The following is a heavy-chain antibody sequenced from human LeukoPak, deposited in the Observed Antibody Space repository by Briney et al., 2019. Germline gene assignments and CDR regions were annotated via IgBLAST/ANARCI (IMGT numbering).Heavy chain of an antibody. V-gene: IGHV3-23*01. CDR1: GFTFSSYA. CDR3: AKDLGRLRWSFGYFDY. D-gene: IGHD4-23*01. CDR2: ISGSGGST. J-gene: IGHJ4*02. Sequence: PGGSLRLSCAASGFTFSSYAMSWVRQAPGKGLEWVSAISGSGGSTYYADSVKGRFTISRDNFKNTLYLQMNSLRAEDTAVYYCAKDLGRLRWSFGYFDYWGQGTLVTVSS.